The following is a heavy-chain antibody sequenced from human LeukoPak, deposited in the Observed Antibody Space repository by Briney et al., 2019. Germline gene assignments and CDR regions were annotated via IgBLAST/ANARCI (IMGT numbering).Heavy chain of an antibody. D-gene: IGHD6-13*01. J-gene: IGHJ6*02. V-gene: IGHV3-30*18. CDR3: AKADRLAAAGTAYYYYGMDV. CDR2: ISYDGSNK. CDR1: GFAFSSYG. Sequence: GGSLRLSCAASGFAFSSYGMHWVRQAPGKGLEWVAVISYDGSNKYYADSVKGRFTISRDNSKNTLYLQMNSLRAEDTAVYYCAKADRLAAAGTAYYYYGMDVWGQGTTVTVSS.